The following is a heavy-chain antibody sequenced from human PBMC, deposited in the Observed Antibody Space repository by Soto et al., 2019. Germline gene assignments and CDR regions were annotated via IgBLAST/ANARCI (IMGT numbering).Heavy chain of an antibody. CDR3: ARGRRGGYNRRNWFDP. D-gene: IGHD5-12*01. Sequence: QLQLQQWGAGLLKPSETLSLTCAVYGGSFSGYYLSWIRQPPGKGLEWIGEIHHSGSTNYNQSLKSRVTISVDTSKNQFSLKLSSVTAADTAVYYFARGRRGGYNRRNWFDPWGQGTLVTVSS. V-gene: IGHV4-34*01. J-gene: IGHJ5*02. CDR1: GGSFSGYY. CDR2: IHHSGST.